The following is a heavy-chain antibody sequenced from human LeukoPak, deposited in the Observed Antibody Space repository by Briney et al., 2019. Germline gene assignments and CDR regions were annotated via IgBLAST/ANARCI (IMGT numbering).Heavy chain of an antibody. CDR2: TYYRSKWYN. J-gene: IGHJ4*02. CDR1: GDSVSSDNAA. CDR3: ARVGGSGSYFREGAPYYFDY. D-gene: IGHD1-26*01. Sequence: SQTLSLTCAISGDSVSSDNAAWNWIRQSPSRGLEWLGRTYYRSKWYNDYAVSVKSRITINPDTSKNQFSLQLNSVTPEDTAVYYCARVGGSGSYFREGAPYYFDYWGQGTLVTVSS. V-gene: IGHV6-1*01.